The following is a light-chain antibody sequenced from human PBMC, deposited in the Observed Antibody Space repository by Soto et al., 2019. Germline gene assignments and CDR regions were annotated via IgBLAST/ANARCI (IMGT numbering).Light chain of an antibody. V-gene: IGLV4-69*01. Sequence: QPVLTQSPSASASLGASVKLTCTLSSGLSNYAIAWHQQQPKKGPRYLMKLNSDGSHSKGDGIPDRFSGSSSGAERYLTISSLQSEDEADYYCQTWGTGPWVFGGGTKLTVL. J-gene: IGLJ3*02. CDR1: SGLSNYA. CDR3: QTWGTGPWV. CDR2: LNSDGSH.